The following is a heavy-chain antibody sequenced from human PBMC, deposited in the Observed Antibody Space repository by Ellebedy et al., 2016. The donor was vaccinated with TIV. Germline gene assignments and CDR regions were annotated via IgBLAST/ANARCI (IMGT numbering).Heavy chain of an antibody. J-gene: IGHJ4*02. D-gene: IGHD6-6*01. CDR2: ISNYNGDT. Sequence: ASVKVSCXASGGSFNKYGIGWVRQAPGQGLEWMGGISNYNGDTKYSQRFQDRVTMTTDASSTTAYMELTSLRSDDTAVYYCARDAIKSSSSSGGEYFDHWGQGTLVTVSS. CDR1: GGSFNKYG. CDR3: ARDAIKSSSSSGGEYFDH. V-gene: IGHV1-18*01.